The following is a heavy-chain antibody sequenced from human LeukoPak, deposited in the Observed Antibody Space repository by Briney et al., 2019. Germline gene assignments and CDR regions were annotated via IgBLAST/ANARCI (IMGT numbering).Heavy chain of an antibody. Sequence: SETLSLTCAVYGGSFSGHYWSWIRQPPGQGLEWLAEINHGGSTSYSPSLKSRASVSADKSKNQFSLRLTSVTAADTAVYYCASLVHYDFWSGYFRPSDAIDVWGQGTAVTVSS. CDR3: ASLVHYDFWSGYFRPSDAIDV. J-gene: IGHJ3*01. D-gene: IGHD3-3*01. CDR2: INHGGST. CDR1: GGSFSGHY. V-gene: IGHV4-34*01.